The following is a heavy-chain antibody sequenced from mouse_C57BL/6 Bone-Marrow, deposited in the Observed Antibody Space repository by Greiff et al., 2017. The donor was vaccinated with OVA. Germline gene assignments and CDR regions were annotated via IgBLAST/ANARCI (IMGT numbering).Heavy chain of an antibody. CDR3: TSVYSNWWFAY. CDR2: IDPENGDT. V-gene: IGHV14-4*01. J-gene: IGHJ3*01. Sequence: EVQLVESGAELVRPGASVKLSCTASGFNIKDDYMHWVKQRPEQGLEWIGWIDPENGDTEYASKFQGKATITADTSSNTAYLQLSSLTSEDTAVYYCTSVYSNWWFAYWGQGTLVTVSA. CDR1: GFNIKDDY. D-gene: IGHD2-5*01.